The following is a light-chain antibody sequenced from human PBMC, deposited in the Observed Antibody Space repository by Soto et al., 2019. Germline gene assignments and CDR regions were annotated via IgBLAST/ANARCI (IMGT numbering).Light chain of an antibody. CDR2: AAS. J-gene: IGKJ3*01. CDR1: QGISNY. V-gene: IGKV1-27*01. Sequence: DSQMTQSPSSLSASVGDRVTITCRASQGISNYLAWYQQKPGKVPKLLIYAASTLQSGFPSRFSGSGSGTDFTLTIISLPPEDVETYYVQKYNSAPLPFGPGTKVDIK. CDR3: QKYNSAPLP.